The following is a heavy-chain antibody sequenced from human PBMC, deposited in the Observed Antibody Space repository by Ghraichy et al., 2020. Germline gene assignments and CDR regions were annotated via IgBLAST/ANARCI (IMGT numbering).Heavy chain of an antibody. CDR2: INQDGSEK. D-gene: IGHD1-1*01. J-gene: IGHJ4*02. CDR3: ARASSRRNVEKIDY. V-gene: IGHV3-7*01. Sequence: GEYLNISCAASGFTFSACWMNWVRQAPGKGLEWVADINQDGSEKYYVDPVKGRFTISRDNAKNSLYLQMNSLRAEDTAVYYCARASSRRNVEKIDYWGQGTLVTVSS. CDR1: GFTFSACW.